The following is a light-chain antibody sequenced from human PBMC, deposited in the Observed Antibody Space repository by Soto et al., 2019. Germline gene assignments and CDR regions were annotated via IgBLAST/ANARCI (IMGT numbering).Light chain of an antibody. CDR1: QSVSNNY. J-gene: IGKJ2*01. V-gene: IGKV3-20*01. CDR3: QQYGSSPPYT. Sequence: EVVLTQSPGTLSLSPEERATLSCRASQSVSNNYLAWYQQKPGQSPKLLIFDSSDRATGIPDRFSGSGSGTDFTLTISSLEPEDFAVYYCQQYGSSPPYTFGQGTKLEIK. CDR2: DSS.